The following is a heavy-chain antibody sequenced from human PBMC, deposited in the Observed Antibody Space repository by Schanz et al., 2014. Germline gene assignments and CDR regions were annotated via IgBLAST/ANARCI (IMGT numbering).Heavy chain of an antibody. V-gene: IGHV3-7*02. D-gene: IGHD2-2*01. CDR2: IKQDGSEK. J-gene: IGHJ1*01. CDR1: GFSFSNYW. CDR3: ARSTSMYFLQ. Sequence: EVQLVESGGGLVQPGESLRLSCAASGFSFSNYWMSWVRQAPGKGLEWVANIKQDGSEKYYVDSVKGRFTLSRDNAKNTLYLQMNSLRAEDTAVYYCARSTSMYFLQWGQGTLVTVSS.